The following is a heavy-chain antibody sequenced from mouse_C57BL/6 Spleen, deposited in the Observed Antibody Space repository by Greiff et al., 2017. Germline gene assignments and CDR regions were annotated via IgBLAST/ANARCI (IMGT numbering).Heavy chain of an antibody. CDR1: GFYIKNTY. J-gene: IGHJ2*01. D-gene: IGHD1-1*02. Sequence: EVQLQESVAELVRPGASVKLSCTASGFYIKNTYLHWVKQRPEQGLEWIGRIDPANGNTKYAPKFQGKATITADTSSNTAYLQLSSLTSEDTAIYYCVLYRWYFDYWGQGTTLTVSS. V-gene: IGHV14-3*01. CDR3: VLYRWYFDY. CDR2: IDPANGNT.